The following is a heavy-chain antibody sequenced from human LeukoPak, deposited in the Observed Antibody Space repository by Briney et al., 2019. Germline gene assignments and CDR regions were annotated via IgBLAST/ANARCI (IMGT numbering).Heavy chain of an antibody. V-gene: IGHV3-9*03. J-gene: IGHJ3*02. CDR3: AKAKASGLRRDAFDI. CDR1: GFTFDDYA. D-gene: IGHD4-17*01. Sequence: GGSLRLSCAASGFTFDDYAMHWVRPAPGKGLEWVSGISWNSGSIGYTDSVKGRFTISRDNAKNSLYLQMNSLRAEDMALYYCAKAKASGLRRDAFDIWGQGTMVTVSS. CDR2: ISWNSGSI.